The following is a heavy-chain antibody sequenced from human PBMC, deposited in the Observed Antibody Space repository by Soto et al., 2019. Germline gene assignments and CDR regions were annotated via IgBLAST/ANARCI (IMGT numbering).Heavy chain of an antibody. CDR2: INIDGSGT. CDR1: GFTFSSYW. Sequence: LRLSCAASGFTFSSYWMHWVRQAPGKGLVWVSRINIDGSGTSYADSVKGRFTISRDNAKNTLYLEMNSLRDEDTAVYYCARDDIGVCIDYWGLGTLDTVSS. J-gene: IGHJ4*02. V-gene: IGHV3-74*01. CDR3: ARDDIGVCIDY. D-gene: IGHD2-15*01.